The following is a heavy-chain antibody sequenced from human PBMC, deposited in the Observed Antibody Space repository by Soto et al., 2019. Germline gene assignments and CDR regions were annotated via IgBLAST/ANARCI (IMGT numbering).Heavy chain of an antibody. V-gene: IGHV1-69*12. Sequence: QVQLVQSGAEVKKPGSSVKVSCKASGGTFSSYAISWVRQAPGQGLEWMGGIIPIFDTADYAQKFQGRVTITADESTNTDYMELSSLSSEDTAVYYCAGHSSGVPGYYYGMDVWGQGTTVTVSS. CDR3: AGHSSGVPGYYYGMDV. CDR1: GGTFSSYA. CDR2: IIPIFDTA. D-gene: IGHD3-22*01. J-gene: IGHJ6*02.